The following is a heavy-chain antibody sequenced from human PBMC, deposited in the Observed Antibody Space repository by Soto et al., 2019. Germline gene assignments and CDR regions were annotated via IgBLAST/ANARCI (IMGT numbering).Heavy chain of an antibody. V-gene: IGHV1-69*02. CDR3: ARGRPYGDYDY. CDR2: INPILGIA. CDR1: GGTFSSYT. J-gene: IGHJ4*02. Sequence: SVKVSCKASGGTFSSYTISWVRQAPGQGLEWMGRINPILGIANYAQKFQGRVTITADNSTSTAYMELSSLRSEDTAVYYCARGRPYGDYDYWGQGTLVTVSS. D-gene: IGHD4-17*01.